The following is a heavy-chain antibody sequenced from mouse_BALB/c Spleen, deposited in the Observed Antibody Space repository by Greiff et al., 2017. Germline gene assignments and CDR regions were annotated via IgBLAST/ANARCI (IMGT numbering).Heavy chain of an antibody. CDR2: IYPGSGST. CDR3: TRGDYYDYVRFAY. J-gene: IGHJ3*01. D-gene: IGHD2-4*01. Sequence: LQQPGSELVRPGASVKLSCKASGYTFTSYWMHWVKQRPGQGLEWIGNIYPGSGSTNYDEKFKSKATLTVDTSSSTAYMQLSSLTSEDSAVYYCTRGDYYDYVRFAYWGQGTLVTVSA. CDR1: GYTFTSYW. V-gene: IGHV1S22*01.